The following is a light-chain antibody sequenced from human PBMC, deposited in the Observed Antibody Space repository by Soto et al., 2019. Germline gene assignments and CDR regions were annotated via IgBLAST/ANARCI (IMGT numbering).Light chain of an antibody. CDR2: DAS. CDR3: QQYNSYSRT. V-gene: IGKV1-5*01. Sequence: DIQMNKSPSTLSGSLVASATSTGLASQTISSWLAWYQQKPGKAPKLLIYDASSLESGVPSRFSGSGSGTEFTLTISSLQPDDFATYYCQQYNSYSRTFGQGTKVDIK. CDR1: QTISSW. J-gene: IGKJ1*01.